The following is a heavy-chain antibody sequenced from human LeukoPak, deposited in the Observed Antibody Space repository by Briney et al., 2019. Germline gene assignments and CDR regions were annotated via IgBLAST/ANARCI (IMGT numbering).Heavy chain of an antibody. V-gene: IGHV3-23*01. D-gene: IGHD3-10*01. J-gene: IGHJ4*02. CDR2: ISGSGSTA. CDR3: ARDALGGSGSYSWGTFDY. Sequence: PGGSLRLSCVASGFSFSSYALSWVRRAPGKGLEWVSGISGSGSTAVYTDSVRGRFTVSRDNSKNTLYLQMDSLRDEDTAVYYCARDALGGSGSYSWGTFDYWGQGTLVTVSS. CDR1: GFSFSSYA.